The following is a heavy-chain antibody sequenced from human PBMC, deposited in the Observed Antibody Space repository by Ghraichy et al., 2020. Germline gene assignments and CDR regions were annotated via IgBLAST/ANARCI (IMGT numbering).Heavy chain of an antibody. V-gene: IGHV4-34*01. D-gene: IGHD6-13*01. CDR2: INHSGST. Sequence: SETLSLTCAVYGGSFSGYYWSWIRQPPGKGLEWIGEINHSGSTNYNPSLKSRVTISVDTSKNQFSLKLSSVTAADTAVYYCARGRGSSWYYYYYGMDVWGQGTTVTVSS. CDR1: GGSFSGYY. J-gene: IGHJ6*02. CDR3: ARGRGSSWYYYYYGMDV.